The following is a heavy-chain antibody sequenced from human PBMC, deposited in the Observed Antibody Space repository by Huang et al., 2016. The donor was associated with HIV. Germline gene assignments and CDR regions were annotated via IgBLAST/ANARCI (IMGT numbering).Heavy chain of an antibody. D-gene: IGHD2-21*02. J-gene: IGHJ4*02. CDR2: IYTADSDT. CDR1: GYSFTNYW. Sequence: EVQLVQSEAEVKKPGESLKISCRGSGYSFTNYWIGWVRQRPGEGLEWMGVIYTADSDTRYMPSFQGQVTFSADKSTRTAYLQWSSLQASDTAIYYCARSEVLVTAVPFDHWGQGTLVTVSS. CDR3: ARSEVLVTAVPFDH. V-gene: IGHV5-51*03.